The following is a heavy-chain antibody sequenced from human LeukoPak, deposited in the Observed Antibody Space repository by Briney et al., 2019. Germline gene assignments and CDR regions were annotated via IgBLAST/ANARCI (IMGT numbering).Heavy chain of an antibody. J-gene: IGHJ4*02. D-gene: IGHD2-2*01. CDR1: GFTFSSYG. V-gene: IGHV3-30*03. CDR3: VSRRCSATACYVASLHCFDY. CDR2: ISYDGSNK. Sequence: GRSLRLSCAASGFTFSSYGMHWVRQAPGKGLEWVAVISYDGSNKYYADSVKGRFTISRDNTKNSLYLQMNSLRDEDTAVYHCVSRRCSATACYVASLHCFDYWGQGTRVTVSP.